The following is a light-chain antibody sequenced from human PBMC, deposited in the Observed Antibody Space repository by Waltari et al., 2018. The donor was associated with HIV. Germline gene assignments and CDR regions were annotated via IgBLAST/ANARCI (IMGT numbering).Light chain of an antibody. CDR2: DVS. V-gene: IGLV2-8*01. CDR1: SSDVGGYKY. CDR3: SSYAGSNNWVV. Sequence: QSALTQPPSASGSPGQSVTISCTGTSSDVGGYKYVSWYQQPPGKAPKLMIYDVSKRPSGVPDRFPGSKSGNTASLTVSGLQAEDEADYYCSSYAGSNNWVVFGGGTKLTVL. J-gene: IGLJ2*01.